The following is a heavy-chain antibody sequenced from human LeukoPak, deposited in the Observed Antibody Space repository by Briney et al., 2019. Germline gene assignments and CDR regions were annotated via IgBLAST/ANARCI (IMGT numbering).Heavy chain of an antibody. CDR2: ITTGRGET. CDR1: GYTFTDYA. CDR3: ARGRKQWRGGNYFDS. D-gene: IGHD6-19*01. Sequence: ASVKVSCKVSGYTFTDYALHWVRQAPGQSLEWMGWITTGRGETRYSQEFQRRITFTRDTSASTVYMDLSDLRSEDTAVYYCARGRKQWRGGNYFDSWGQGTLVAVSS. V-gene: IGHV1-3*03. J-gene: IGHJ4*02.